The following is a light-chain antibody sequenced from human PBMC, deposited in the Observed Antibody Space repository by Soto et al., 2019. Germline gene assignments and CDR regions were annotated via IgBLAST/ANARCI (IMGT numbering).Light chain of an antibody. CDR1: QSLLYSNGYNY. V-gene: IGKV2-28*01. Sequence: DIVMTQSPLSLPVTPGEPASISCRSSQSLLYSNGYNYLDWYLQKPGQSPQLLIYLGSTRASGVPDRFSGSGSGTDFTLKISRVEPEDVGVYYCMQALETPRTFGQGTMLEIK. J-gene: IGKJ2*01. CDR2: LGS. CDR3: MQALETPRT.